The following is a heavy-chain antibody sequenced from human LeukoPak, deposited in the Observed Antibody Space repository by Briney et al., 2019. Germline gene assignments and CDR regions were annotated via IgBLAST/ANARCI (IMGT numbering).Heavy chain of an antibody. CDR1: GFAFGDYT. V-gene: IGHV3-49*03. D-gene: IGHD1-26*01. Sequence: GGSLRLSCTTSGFAFGDYTMSWFRQAPGQGLEWVGFIRRNSYGGTTEYAASVKGRFTISRDDSKSIAYLQMNSLKIEDPAVYYCSRDFGGSQFLDYWGQGTMVTVSS. CDR3: SRDFGGSQFLDY. J-gene: IGHJ4*02. CDR2: IRRNSYGGTT.